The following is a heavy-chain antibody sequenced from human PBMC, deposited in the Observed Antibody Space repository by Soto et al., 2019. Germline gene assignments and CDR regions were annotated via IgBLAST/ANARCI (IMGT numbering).Heavy chain of an antibody. CDR3: ARDQAAGGTISRYFQD. CDR1: GFTFSSYA. D-gene: IGHD6-13*01. V-gene: IGHV3-23*01. Sequence: EVQLLESGGGLVQPEGSLRLSCEASGFTFSSYAMSWVRQAPGKGLEWVSGISGGGSTTYYADSVKGRFTISRDNSTNSLSLQGERRRAEDMVVYYCARDQAAGGTISRYFQDWGQGTLVTVSS. J-gene: IGHJ1*01. CDR2: ISGGGSTT.